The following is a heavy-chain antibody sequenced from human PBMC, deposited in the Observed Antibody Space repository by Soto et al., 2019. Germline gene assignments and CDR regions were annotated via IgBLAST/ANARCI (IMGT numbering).Heavy chain of an antibody. Sequence: GASVKVSCKASGYTFTSCGISWLRQAPGQGLEWMGWISAYNGNTNYAQKLQGRVTMTTDTSTSTVYMELRSLRSDDTAVYYCARVRTYYDFWSGTNYYYYGRDVWGRGTTVTVSS. CDR1: GYTFTSCG. D-gene: IGHD3-3*01. V-gene: IGHV1-18*01. CDR2: ISAYNGNT. CDR3: ARVRTYYDFWSGTNYYYYGRDV. J-gene: IGHJ6*02.